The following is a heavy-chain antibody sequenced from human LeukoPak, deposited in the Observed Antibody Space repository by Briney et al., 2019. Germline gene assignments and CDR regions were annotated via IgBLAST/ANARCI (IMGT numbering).Heavy chain of an antibody. V-gene: IGHV3-48*03. CDR3: ARGNQYDSSGYSMDF. J-gene: IGHJ4*02. D-gene: IGHD3-22*01. CDR2: ISSSGRTI. CDR1: GFNFSSYA. Sequence: GGSLRLSCAASGFNFSSYARHWVRQAPGKGLEWVSYISSSGRTIYYADSVKGRFTISRDNTKNSLYLQMNSLRAEDPAVYYCARGNQYDSSGYSMDFWGQGTLVTVSS.